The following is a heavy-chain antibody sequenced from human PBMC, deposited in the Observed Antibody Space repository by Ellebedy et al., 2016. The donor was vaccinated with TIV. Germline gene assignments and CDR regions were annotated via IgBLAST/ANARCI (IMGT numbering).Heavy chain of an antibody. CDR2: ISSSSSYI. Sequence: GESLKISCAASGFTFSSYSMNWVRQAPGKGLEWVSSISSSSSYIYYADSVKGRFTISRDNAKNSLYLQMNSLRAEDTAVYYCARRQYVLRYFGEYNWFDPWGQGTLVTVSS. D-gene: IGHD3-9*01. CDR3: ARRQYVLRYFGEYNWFDP. CDR1: GFTFSSYS. V-gene: IGHV3-21*01. J-gene: IGHJ5*02.